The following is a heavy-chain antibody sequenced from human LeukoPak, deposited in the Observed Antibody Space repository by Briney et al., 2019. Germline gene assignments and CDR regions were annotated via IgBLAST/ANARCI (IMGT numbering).Heavy chain of an antibody. V-gene: IGHV4-30-4*01. CDR2: IYYSGST. D-gene: IGHD4-17*01. CDR3: ARVFTGDLYFDY. CDR1: GGSISSGDYC. Sequence: SETLSLTCTVSGGSISSGDYCWGWIRQPPGKGLEWNGYIYYSGSTYYNPTLKSQVTISVYTSKNQFSLKLSSVTAADTAVYYCARVFTGDLYFDYWGQGTLVTVSS. J-gene: IGHJ4*02.